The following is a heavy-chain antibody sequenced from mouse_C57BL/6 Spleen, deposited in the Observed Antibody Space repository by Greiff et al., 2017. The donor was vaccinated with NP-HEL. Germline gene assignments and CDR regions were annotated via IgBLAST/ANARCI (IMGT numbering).Heavy chain of an antibody. CDR2: INYDGSST. Sequence: EVKVVESEGGLVQPGSSMKLSCTASGFTFSDYYMAWVRQVPEKGLEWVANINYDGSSTYYLDSLKSRFIISRDNAKNMLYLQMSSLNAEDTATYYCARVGGGVYFDYWGQGTTLTVSS. J-gene: IGHJ2*01. CDR1: GFTFSDYY. V-gene: IGHV5-16*01. D-gene: IGHD4-1*01. CDR3: ARVGGGVYFDY.